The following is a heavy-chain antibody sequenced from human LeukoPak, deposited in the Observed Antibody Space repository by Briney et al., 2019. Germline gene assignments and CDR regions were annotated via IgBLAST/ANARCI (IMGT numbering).Heavy chain of an antibody. CDR1: GYTFTSYD. Sequence: ASVTVSCKASGYTFTSYDINWVRQATGQGLEWMGWMNPNSGNTGYAQKFQGRVTMTRNTSISTAYMELSSLRSEDTAVYYCARVAGSSSWFAGLFDPWGQGTLVTVSS. CDR3: ARVAGSSSWFAGLFDP. D-gene: IGHD6-13*01. CDR2: MNPNSGNT. V-gene: IGHV1-8*01. J-gene: IGHJ5*02.